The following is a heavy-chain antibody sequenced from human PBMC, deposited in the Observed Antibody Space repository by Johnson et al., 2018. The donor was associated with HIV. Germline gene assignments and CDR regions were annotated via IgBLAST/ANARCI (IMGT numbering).Heavy chain of an antibody. CDR3: ARDEPYNLNAFDI. D-gene: IGHD5-24*01. Sequence: QVQLVESGGGVVQPGRSLRLSCAASGFTFSSYAMHWVRQAPGKGLDWVAVISYDGSNKYYADSVKGRFTISIDNSKNTLYLQMNSLRADDTAVYYCARDEPYNLNAFDIWGQGTMVTVSS. CDR2: ISYDGSNK. J-gene: IGHJ3*02. V-gene: IGHV3-30-3*01. CDR1: GFTFSSYA.